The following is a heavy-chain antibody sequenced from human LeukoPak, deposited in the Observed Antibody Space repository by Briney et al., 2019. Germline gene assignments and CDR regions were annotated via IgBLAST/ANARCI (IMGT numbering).Heavy chain of an antibody. D-gene: IGHD6-19*01. J-gene: IGHJ4*01. Sequence: GGSLRLSCAASGFTFSSYSMNWVRQAPGKGLEWVSSISRSSSYIHYADSVKGRFTISRDNAKNSLYLQMNSLRAEDTAVYYCAKGIYSSGWSYFDYWGHGTLVTVSS. CDR2: ISRSSSYI. V-gene: IGHV3-21*04. CDR3: AKGIYSSGWSYFDY. CDR1: GFTFSSYS.